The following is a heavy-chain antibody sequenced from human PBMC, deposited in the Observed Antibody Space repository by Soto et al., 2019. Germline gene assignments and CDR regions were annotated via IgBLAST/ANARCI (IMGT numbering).Heavy chain of an antibody. CDR1: GFTFSSYA. Sequence: EVQLLESGGGLVQPGGSLRLSCAASGFTFSSYAMSWVRQAPGKGLEWVSAISGSGGSTYYADSVKGRFTISRDNSKNTLYLRNNSLRAEDTDVYYCANKEGGYYGSASRTKDNNYYYDYMDVWGKGTTVTVSS. V-gene: IGHV3-23*01. CDR3: ANKEGGYYGSASRTKDNNYYYDYMDV. CDR2: ISGSGGST. J-gene: IGHJ6*03. D-gene: IGHD3-10*01.